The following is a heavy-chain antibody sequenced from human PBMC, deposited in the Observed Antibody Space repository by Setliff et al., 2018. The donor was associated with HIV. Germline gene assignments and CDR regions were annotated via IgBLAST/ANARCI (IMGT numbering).Heavy chain of an antibody. J-gene: IGHJ1*01. Sequence: PSETLSLTCTVSGGSISDSSYYWGWIRQSPGKGLEWIGYSYYSGSSYYDPSLQSRITMSVETSRKQFSLRLTSLTAAGPAMYYCARVAGLGQEGEYFHHGGQGTLVTAPQ. V-gene: IGHV4-31*03. CDR2: SYYSGSS. CDR3: ARVAGLGQEGEYFHH. CDR1: GGSISDSSYY. D-gene: IGHD6-19*01.